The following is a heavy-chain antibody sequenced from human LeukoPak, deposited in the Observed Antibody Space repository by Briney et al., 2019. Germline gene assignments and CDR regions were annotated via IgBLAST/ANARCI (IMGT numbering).Heavy chain of an antibody. CDR2: ISTQSGNT. CDR3: ARGAYGDK. J-gene: IGHJ4*02. CDR1: GYTLTSYG. V-gene: IGHV1-18*01. Sequence: EASVKVPCKASGYTLTSYGINWMRQAPGQGLEWMGWISTQSGNTNYAQKVQGRLTLTTDRSTNTAYMELRSLRSDDTAVYYCARGAYGDKWGQGTMVTVSS. D-gene: IGHD4-17*01.